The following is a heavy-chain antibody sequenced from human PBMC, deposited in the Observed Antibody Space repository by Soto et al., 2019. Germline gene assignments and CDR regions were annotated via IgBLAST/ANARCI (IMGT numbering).Heavy chain of an antibody. CDR2: ISYDGSNK. CDR3: AKELLWFGELPHNWFDP. J-gene: IGHJ5*02. V-gene: IGHV3-30*18. D-gene: IGHD3-10*01. CDR1: GFTFSSYG. Sequence: QVQLVESGGGVVQPGRSLRLSCAASGFTFSSYGMHWVRQAPGKGLEWVAVISYDGSNKYYADSVKGRFTISRDNSKNTLYLQMNSLRAEDTAVYYCAKELLWFGELPHNWFDPWGQGTWSPSPQ.